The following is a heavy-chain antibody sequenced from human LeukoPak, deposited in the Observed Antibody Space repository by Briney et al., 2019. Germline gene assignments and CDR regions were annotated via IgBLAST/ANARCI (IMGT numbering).Heavy chain of an antibody. CDR2: INPGGGST. Sequence: ASVKVSCKASGYTFTSYYMHWVRQAPGQGLEWMGIINPGGGSTSYAQKFQGRVTMTRDTSTSTVYMELSSLRSEDTAVYYCARGQLWLLKNYGMDVWGQGTTVTVSS. J-gene: IGHJ6*02. CDR3: ARGQLWLLKNYGMDV. CDR1: GYTFTSYY. V-gene: IGHV1-46*01. D-gene: IGHD5-18*01.